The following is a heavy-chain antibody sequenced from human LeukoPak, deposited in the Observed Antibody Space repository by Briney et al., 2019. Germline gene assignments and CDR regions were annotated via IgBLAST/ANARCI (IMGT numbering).Heavy chain of an antibody. J-gene: IGHJ4*02. CDR2: IDHSGST. V-gene: IGHV4-34*01. D-gene: IGHD1-1*01. CDR1: GDYY. CDR3: TAITKNFDY. Sequence: SETLSLTCAVYGDYYWNWIRQPPGGGLEWIGEIDHSGSTNYNPSLKNRVTISVDTSKNQFSLKLSSVTAADTAVYYCTAITKNFDYWGQGTLVTVSS.